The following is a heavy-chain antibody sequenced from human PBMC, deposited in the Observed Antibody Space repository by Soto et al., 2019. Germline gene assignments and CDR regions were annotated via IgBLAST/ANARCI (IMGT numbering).Heavy chain of an antibody. V-gene: IGHV3-30-3*01. Sequence: QVQLVESGGGVVQPGRSLRLSCAASGFTFTNYAIHWVRQAPGKGLEWVAVISYDGSHKYYADSVKGRFTISRDNSKNRLYLQMNSLRVEDTAVYYCARKGDPTNWGSGNAFDVWGQGTMVTVSS. CDR3: ARKGDPTNWGSGNAFDV. J-gene: IGHJ3*01. D-gene: IGHD7-27*01. CDR2: ISYDGSHK. CDR1: GFTFTNYA.